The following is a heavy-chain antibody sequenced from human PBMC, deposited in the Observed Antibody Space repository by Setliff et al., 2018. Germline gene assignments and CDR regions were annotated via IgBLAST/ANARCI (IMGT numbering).Heavy chain of an antibody. Sequence: GASVKVSCKASGGSFSNYAIIWVRQAPGQGPEWMGGIIPIYGSTNNAEKLQGRVTFSADESMSTVYMELSSLTSADTALYYCARDALYDSNDRNSYYGNWLDPWGQGTLVTVSS. J-gene: IGHJ5*02. CDR2: IIPIYGST. D-gene: IGHD3-22*01. CDR1: GGSFSNYA. V-gene: IGHV1-69*13. CDR3: ARDALYDSNDRNSYYGNWLDP.